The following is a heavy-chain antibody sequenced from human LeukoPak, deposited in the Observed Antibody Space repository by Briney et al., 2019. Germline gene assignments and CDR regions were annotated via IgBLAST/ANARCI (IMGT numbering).Heavy chain of an antibody. Sequence: SETLSLTCTVSGGSISSGHYWWGWIRQPPGKGPDWIGSIYYSGNTHYNPSLQSRVTVSADTSKNQFSLKLTSVTAADTAVYYCVRQRGVGSWSFDYWGQGNLVTVSS. J-gene: IGHJ4*02. CDR1: GGSISSGHYW. D-gene: IGHD2-15*01. CDR2: IYYSGNT. CDR3: VRQRGVGSWSFDY. V-gene: IGHV4-39*01.